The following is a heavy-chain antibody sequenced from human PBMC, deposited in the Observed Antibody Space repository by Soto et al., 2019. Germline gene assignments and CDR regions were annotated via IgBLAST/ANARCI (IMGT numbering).Heavy chain of an antibody. D-gene: IGHD6-6*01. CDR1: GGSISNYY. V-gene: IGHV4-59*01. Sequence: SETLSLTCTVSGGSISNYYWSWVRQPPGKGLEWIGFIYYTGSTTYNPFLKSRVTVSVDTSRNRFSLTLSSVTAADTAVYYCARGSYYFDSWDQGTLVTVSS. CDR2: IYYTGST. CDR3: ARGSYYFDS. J-gene: IGHJ4*02.